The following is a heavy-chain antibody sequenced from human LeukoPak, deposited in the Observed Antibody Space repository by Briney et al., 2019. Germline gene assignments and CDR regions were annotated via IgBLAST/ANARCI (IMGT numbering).Heavy chain of an antibody. D-gene: IGHD3-10*01. CDR3: AKGGVVRGVISAFDI. CDR2: ISGSGGST. CDR1: GFTFSSYA. J-gene: IGHJ3*02. V-gene: IGHV3-23*01. Sequence: GGSLRLSCAASGFTFSSYAMSWVRQAPGKGLVWVSAISGSGGSTYYADSVKGRFTISRDNSKNTLYLQMNSLRAEDTAVYYCAKGGVVRGVISAFDIWGQGTMVTVSS.